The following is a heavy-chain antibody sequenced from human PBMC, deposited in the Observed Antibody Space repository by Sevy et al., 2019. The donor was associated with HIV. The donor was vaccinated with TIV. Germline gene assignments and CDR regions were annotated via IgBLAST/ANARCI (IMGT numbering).Heavy chain of an antibody. CDR2: IWFDGSNE. Sequence: GGSLRLSCAASGFSFSSYGMHWVRQAPGKGLEWLAVIWFDGSNEYYADSVKGRFTISRDIAKNTLYLQMNSLTAEDTAIFYCAKTLQKLPFHPHYFDYWGQGTLVTVSS. CDR3: AKTLQKLPFHPHYFDY. V-gene: IGHV3-33*06. D-gene: IGHD2-21*02. CDR1: GFSFSSYG. J-gene: IGHJ4*02.